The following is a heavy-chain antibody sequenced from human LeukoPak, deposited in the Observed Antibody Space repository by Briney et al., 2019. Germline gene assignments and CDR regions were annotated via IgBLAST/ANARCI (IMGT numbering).Heavy chain of an antibody. V-gene: IGHV1-3*01. CDR1: GYTFTSYA. J-gene: IGHJ4*02. D-gene: IGHD6-19*01. Sequence: GASVKVSCKASGYTFTSYAMHWVRQAPGQRLEWMGWINAGNGNTKYSQKLQGRVTITRDTSASTAYMELSSLRSEDTAVYYCAPLGIAVAGGGYWGQGTLVTVSS. CDR3: APLGIAVAGGGY. CDR2: INAGNGNT.